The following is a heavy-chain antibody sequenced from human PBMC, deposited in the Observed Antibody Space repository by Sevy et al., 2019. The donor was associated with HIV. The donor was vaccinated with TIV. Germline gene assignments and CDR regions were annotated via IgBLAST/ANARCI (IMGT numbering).Heavy chain of an antibody. J-gene: IGHJ6*02. CDR3: AKDLYCSSTSCYSGGYYYYGMDV. Sequence: GGSLRLSCAASGFTFSSYAMHWVRQVPGKGLEWVAVISSDGTNKEYADSVKGRLTISRDNSKNTLYLQMNSLRAEDTAVYYCAKDLYCSSTSCYSGGYYYYGMDVWGQGTTVTVSS. V-gene: IGHV3-30*04. CDR1: GFTFSSYA. D-gene: IGHD2-2*01. CDR2: ISSDGTNK.